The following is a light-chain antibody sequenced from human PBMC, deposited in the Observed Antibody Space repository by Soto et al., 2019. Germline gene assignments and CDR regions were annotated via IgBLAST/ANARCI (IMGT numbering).Light chain of an antibody. CDR2: GAS. Sequence: EIVLTQSPGTLSLSPGERATLSCRASQSVSSSYLAWYQQKPGQAPRLLIYGASSRATGIPDRFSGSGSGTDFTLTISRLEPEDFAVYYCQQYGSSPTPAGEMYTFGQGTKLEIK. V-gene: IGKV3-20*01. CDR3: QQYGSSPTPAGEMYT. J-gene: IGKJ2*01. CDR1: QSVSSSY.